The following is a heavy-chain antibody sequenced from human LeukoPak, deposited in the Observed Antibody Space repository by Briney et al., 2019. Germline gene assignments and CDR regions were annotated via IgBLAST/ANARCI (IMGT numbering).Heavy chain of an antibody. V-gene: IGHV4-4*07. D-gene: IGHD5/OR15-5a*01. J-gene: IGHJ4*02. Sequence: SETLSLTCTVSGDSISSYYWSWIRQSAGKGLEWIGRIYYSGSTNYNPSLKSRVTISVDTSKNQFSLKLSSVTAADTAVYYCARGSTIIGQLYFDYWGQGTLVTVSS. CDR3: ARGSTIIGQLYFDY. CDR1: GDSISSYY. CDR2: IYYSGST.